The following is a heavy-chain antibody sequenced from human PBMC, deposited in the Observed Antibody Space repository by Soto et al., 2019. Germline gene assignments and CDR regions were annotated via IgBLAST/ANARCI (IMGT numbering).Heavy chain of an antibody. Sequence: QVQLVESGGGVVQPERSLRLSCAASGFTFSSYAMHWVRQAPGKGLEWVAVVSYDGSTKYYADSVKGRFTISRDNSKNTLYLQMNSLTAEDSAVYYCARRAAVEWLLVDCWGQGTLVTVSS. J-gene: IGHJ4*02. V-gene: IGHV3-30-3*01. CDR3: ARRAAVEWLLVDC. CDR2: VSYDGSTK. D-gene: IGHD3-3*01. CDR1: GFTFSSYA.